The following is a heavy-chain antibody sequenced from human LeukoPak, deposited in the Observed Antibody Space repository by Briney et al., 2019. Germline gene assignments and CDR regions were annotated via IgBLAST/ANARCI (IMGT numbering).Heavy chain of an antibody. CDR1: GFTFTTYW. CDR3: ARAPAIVGYTSRELGHWFFDL. Sequence: GGSLRLSCAACGFTFTTYWMGWVREAPGKGLEWGSSISSSSSYIYYADSVKGRFTISRDNAKNSLYLQMNSLRAEDTAVYYCARAPAIVGYTSRELGHWFFDLWGRGTLVTVSS. D-gene: IGHD6-13*01. J-gene: IGHJ2*01. V-gene: IGHV3-21*01. CDR2: ISSSSSYI.